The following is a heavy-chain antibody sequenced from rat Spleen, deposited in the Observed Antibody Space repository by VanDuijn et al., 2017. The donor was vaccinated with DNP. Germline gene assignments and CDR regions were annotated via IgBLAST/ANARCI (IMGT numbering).Heavy chain of an antibody. CDR3: ARHYYDGGYYYY. D-gene: IGHD1-12*02. CDR1: GFTFSDYN. Sequence: EVQLVESGGGLVQSGRSLKVSCAASGFTFSDYNMAWVRQAPKKGLEWVATITYDGSKTYYRDSVKGRFTISRDNAKSTLYLQMDSLRSEDTATYYCARHYYDGGYYYYWGQGVMVTVSS. J-gene: IGHJ2*01. V-gene: IGHV5S10*01. CDR2: ITYDGSKT.